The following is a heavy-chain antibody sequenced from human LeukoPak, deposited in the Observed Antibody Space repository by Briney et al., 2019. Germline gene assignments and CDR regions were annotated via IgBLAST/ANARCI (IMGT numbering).Heavy chain of an antibody. D-gene: IGHD2-15*01. Sequence: GASVKVSCKASGGTFSSYAISWVRQAPGQGLEWMGGIIPIFGTANYAQKFQGRVTITTDESTSTAYMELSSLRSEDTAVYYCARDQGSPIPNYYFDYWGQGTLVTVSS. CDR2: IIPIFGTA. J-gene: IGHJ4*02. CDR3: ARDQGSPIPNYYFDY. CDR1: GGTFSSYA. V-gene: IGHV1-69*05.